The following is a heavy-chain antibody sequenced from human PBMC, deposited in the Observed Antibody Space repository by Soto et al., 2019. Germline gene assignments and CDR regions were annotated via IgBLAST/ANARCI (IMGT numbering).Heavy chain of an antibody. CDR2: IIHSGST. CDR3: ARGFGTWVRGIIRAYSGMDV. CDR1: VGSFSGYY. Sequence: QVQLQQWGAGLLKPSETLSLTCAVYVGSFSGYYWSWIRQPPGKGLEGIGEIIHSGSTKYNPSLRSRVTISVYTSKNQFSLRLSSVNAADTAVFYCARGFGTWVRGIIRAYSGMDVWGQGTTVTVSS. V-gene: IGHV4-34*01. J-gene: IGHJ6*02. D-gene: IGHD3-10*01.